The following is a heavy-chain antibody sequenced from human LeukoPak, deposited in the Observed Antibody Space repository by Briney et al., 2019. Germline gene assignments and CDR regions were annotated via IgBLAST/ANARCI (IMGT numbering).Heavy chain of an antibody. CDR2: MSHTGAT. V-gene: IGHV4-34*01. CDR1: GGSFSGYY. CDR3: ARGQGTVTTH. Sequence: SETLSLTCAVFGGSFSGYYWSWIRQSPEKGLEWIGEMSHTGATNYNPSLKSRVTVSVDTSKKQFSLNLRSVTAADTAAYYCARGQGTVTTHWGQGTLVTVSS. J-gene: IGHJ4*02. D-gene: IGHD4-17*01.